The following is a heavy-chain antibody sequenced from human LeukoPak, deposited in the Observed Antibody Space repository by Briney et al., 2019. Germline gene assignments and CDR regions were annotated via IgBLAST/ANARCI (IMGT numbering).Heavy chain of an antibody. Sequence: PGRSLRLSCAASGFTFDDYAMHWVRQAPGKGLEWVSGISWNSGSIGYADSVKGRFTISRDNAKNSLYLQMNSLRAEDTALYYCARRRWSGSYGYWGQGTLVTVSS. CDR1: GFTFDDYA. V-gene: IGHV3-9*01. J-gene: IGHJ4*02. CDR2: ISWNSGSI. CDR3: ARRRWSGSYGY. D-gene: IGHD1-26*01.